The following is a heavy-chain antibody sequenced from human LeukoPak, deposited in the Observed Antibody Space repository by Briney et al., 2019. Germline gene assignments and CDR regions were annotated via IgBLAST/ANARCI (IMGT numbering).Heavy chain of an antibody. J-gene: IGHJ6*02. CDR3: ARYMVRDCTTV. V-gene: IGHV4-31*01. CDR1: GCSISSCGNC. Sequence: TLTLTCTVSGCSISSCGNCWIRLPQDRGQGWDLIGYISYNMTTYYNPSLESPVTTSVDTSNNQYSLKLSSVTAADTAVYDGARYMVRDCTTVWSQATTATVPS. CDR2: ISYNMTT. D-gene: IGHD2-8*01.